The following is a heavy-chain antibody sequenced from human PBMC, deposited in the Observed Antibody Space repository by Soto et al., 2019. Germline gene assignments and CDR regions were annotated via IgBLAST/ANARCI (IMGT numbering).Heavy chain of an antibody. D-gene: IGHD5-12*01. CDR1: DGSISSSSYY. Sequence: PSETLSLTCSVSDGSISSSSYYWGWIRQPAGKGLEWIGSIYYSGSTYYNPSLKSRVTISVDTSKNQFSLKLSSVTAADTAVYYCATPGGRDGYRAGGNFDYWGQGTLVTVSS. J-gene: IGHJ4*02. V-gene: IGHV4-39*01. CDR2: IYYSGST. CDR3: ATPGGRDGYRAGGNFDY.